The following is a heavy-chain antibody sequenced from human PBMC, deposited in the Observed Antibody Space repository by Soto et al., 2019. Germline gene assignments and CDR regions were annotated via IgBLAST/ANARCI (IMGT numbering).Heavy chain of an antibody. Sequence: QVQLVQSGAEVKKPGSSVKVSCKASGGTFSNYAITWVRQAPGQGLEWLGRIIPNFGTRDYAQKFQGRVTINADDSTTTAYMELSSLRSDDTAVYYCAKDGGREGYFCTWFDPWGQGTLVTVSS. CDR1: GGTFSNYA. CDR3: AKDGGREGYFCTWFDP. CDR2: IIPNFGTR. J-gene: IGHJ5*02. V-gene: IGHV1-69*15. D-gene: IGHD2-15*01.